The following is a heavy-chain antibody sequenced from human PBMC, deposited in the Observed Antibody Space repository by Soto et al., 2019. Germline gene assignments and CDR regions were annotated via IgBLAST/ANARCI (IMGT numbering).Heavy chain of an antibody. V-gene: IGHV1-3*01. CDR1: GYSVSSYA. D-gene: IGHD2-15*01. J-gene: IGHJ4*02. CDR2: ISPGNGNT. CDR3: ARAFRAYCSHGSCAYPVGY. Sequence: ASVKVSCKAFGYSVSSYAMHWVRQAPGQGLEWMGWISPGNGNTKYSQKFQGRVTITRDTSASTAYMELSSLGSEVTAVYYCARAFRAYCSHGSCAYPVGYRGQGTLVTISS.